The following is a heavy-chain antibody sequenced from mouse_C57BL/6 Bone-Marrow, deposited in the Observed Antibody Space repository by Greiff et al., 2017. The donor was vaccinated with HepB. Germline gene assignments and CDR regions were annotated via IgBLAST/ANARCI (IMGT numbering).Heavy chain of an antibody. CDR2: INPSTGGT. D-gene: IGHD2-1*01. CDR1: GYSFTGYY. Sequence: EVQLQQSGPELVKPGASVKISCKASGYSFTGYYMHWVKQSSEKSLEWIGEINPSTGGTSYNQKFKGKATLTVDKSSSTAYMQLKSLTSEDSAVYYCARGGGNFHYYAMDYWGQGTSVTVSS. CDR3: ARGGGNFHYYAMDY. J-gene: IGHJ4*01. V-gene: IGHV1-43*01.